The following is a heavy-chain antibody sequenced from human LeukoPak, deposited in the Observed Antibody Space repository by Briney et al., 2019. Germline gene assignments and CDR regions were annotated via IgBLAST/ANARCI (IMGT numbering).Heavy chain of an antibody. J-gene: IGHJ4*02. D-gene: IGHD3-16*01. CDR3: AKALVGEQYYFDY. CDR2: ISWNSGSI. V-gene: IGHV3-9*01. CDR1: GFTFDDYA. Sequence: GGPLRLSCAASGFTFDDYAMHWVRQAPGKGLEWVSGISWNSGSIGYADSVKGRFTISRDNAKNSLYLQMNSLRAEDTALYYCAKALVGEQYYFDYWGQGTLVTVSS.